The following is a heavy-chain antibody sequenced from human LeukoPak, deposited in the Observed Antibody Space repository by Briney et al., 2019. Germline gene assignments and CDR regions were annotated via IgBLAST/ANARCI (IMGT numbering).Heavy chain of an antibody. J-gene: IGHJ6*03. Sequence: GGSLRLSCGASGFIFSDYEMNWVRQAPGKGLEWLLHISTSGSIVHYGDSVKGRFTISRDNAKNSLYLQMNSLRAEDTAMYFCARDATTDVGTVYMDVWGKGTTVTISS. CDR1: GFIFSDYE. CDR2: ISTSGSIV. D-gene: IGHD4-17*01. V-gene: IGHV3-48*03. CDR3: ARDATTDVGTVYMDV.